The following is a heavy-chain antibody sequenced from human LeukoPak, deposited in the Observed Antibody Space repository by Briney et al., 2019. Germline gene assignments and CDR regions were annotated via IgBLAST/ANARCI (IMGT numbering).Heavy chain of an antibody. CDR3: ARDPWGIASSRLFDY. V-gene: IGHV3-20*04. D-gene: IGHD6-13*01. CDR1: GFTFDDYG. J-gene: IGHJ4*02. Sequence: GGSLRLSCAASGFTFDDYGMSWVRQAPGKGLEWVSGINWNGGSTSYADSVKGRFTISRDNAKNSLYLQMNSLRAEDTALYYCARDPWGIASSRLFDYWGQGTLVTVSS. CDR2: INWNGGST.